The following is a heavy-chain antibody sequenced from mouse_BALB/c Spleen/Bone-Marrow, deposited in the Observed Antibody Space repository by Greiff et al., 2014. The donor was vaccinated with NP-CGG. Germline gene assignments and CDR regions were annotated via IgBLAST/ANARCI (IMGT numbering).Heavy chain of an antibody. Sequence: VQRVESGPGLVAPSQNLSITCTVSGFSLTSYDISWIRQPPGKGLEWLGVIWTGGGTNYNSAFMSRLSISKDNSKSQVFLKMNSLQTDDTAIYYCVRGIYFDYWGQGTTLAVSS. CDR2: IWTGGGT. CDR1: GFSLTSYD. J-gene: IGHJ2*01. V-gene: IGHV2-9-2*01. CDR3: VRGIYFDY.